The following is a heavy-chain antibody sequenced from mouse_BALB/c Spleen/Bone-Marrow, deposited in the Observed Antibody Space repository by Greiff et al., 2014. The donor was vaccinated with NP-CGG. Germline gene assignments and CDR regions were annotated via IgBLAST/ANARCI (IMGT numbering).Heavy chain of an antibody. J-gene: IGHJ3*01. CDR2: IYPGSGSI. CDR1: GYTFTDYI. V-gene: IGHV1-77*01. Sequence: QVQLQQSGPELVKPGASVKMSCKASGYTFTDYIITWVKQRTGQGLEWIGEIYPGSGSIYYNDKFKGKATLTADRSSNTAYMQFSSLTSEVSAVYFCARSNYCGSRYVGGFAYWGQGTLVTVSA. D-gene: IGHD1-1*01. CDR3: ARSNYCGSRYVGGFAY.